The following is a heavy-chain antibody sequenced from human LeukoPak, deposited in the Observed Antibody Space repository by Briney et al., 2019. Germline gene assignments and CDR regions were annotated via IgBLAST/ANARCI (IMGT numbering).Heavy chain of an antibody. Sequence: PGGSLRLSCAASGFTFSSYAMSWVRQAPGKGLEWVSSISSSSSYIYYADSVKGRFTISRDNAKNSLYLQMTSLRAEDTAVYYCARDQGSSWYQDYFDYWGQGTLVTVSS. J-gene: IGHJ4*02. D-gene: IGHD6-13*01. CDR3: ARDQGSSWYQDYFDY. CDR2: ISSSSSYI. CDR1: GFTFSSYA. V-gene: IGHV3-21*01.